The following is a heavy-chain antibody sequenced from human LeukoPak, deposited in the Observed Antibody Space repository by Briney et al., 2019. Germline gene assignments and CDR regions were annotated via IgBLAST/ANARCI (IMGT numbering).Heavy chain of an antibody. CDR2: IDPSDSYT. CDR1: GYSFTSYW. V-gene: IGHV5-10-1*01. CDR3: ARHSAGIVVAGK. D-gene: IGHD6-19*01. J-gene: IGHJ4*02. Sequence: GESLLISCQGSGYSFTSYWISWVRQLPGKGLEWMGRIDPSDSYTNYSPSFKGHVTISAGKSISTVYLQWSCLKASDTAMYYCARHSAGIVVAGKWGQGTLVTVSS.